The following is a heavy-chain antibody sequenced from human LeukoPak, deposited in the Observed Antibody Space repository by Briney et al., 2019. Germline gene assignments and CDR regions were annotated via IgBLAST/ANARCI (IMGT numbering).Heavy chain of an antibody. V-gene: IGHV3-74*01. CDR1: GFTFTNSW. CDR2: INNDGSST. D-gene: IGHD2-15*01. CDR3: ARGSCSGGSCYHY. Sequence: GGSLRLSCAASGFTFTNSWMHWVRQAPGKGLAWVSRINNDGSSTSYADSVKGRFTISRDNAKNTLYLQMNSLRAEDTAVYYCARGSCSGGSCYHYWGQGTLVTVSS. J-gene: IGHJ4*02.